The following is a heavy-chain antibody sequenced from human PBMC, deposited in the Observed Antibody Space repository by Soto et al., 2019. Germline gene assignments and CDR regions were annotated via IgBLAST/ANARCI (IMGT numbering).Heavy chain of an antibody. D-gene: IGHD6-13*01. CDR1: GYTFTSYY. V-gene: IGHV1-46*03. CDR2: INPSGGST. CDR3: AREGQQLDPLEYYYYMDV. Sequence: ASVNVSCKASGYTFTSYYMHWVRQAPGQGLEWMGIINPSGGSTSYAQKFQGRVTMTRDTSTSTVYMELSSLRSEDTAVYYCAREGQQLDPLEYYYYMDVWGKGTTVTVSS. J-gene: IGHJ6*03.